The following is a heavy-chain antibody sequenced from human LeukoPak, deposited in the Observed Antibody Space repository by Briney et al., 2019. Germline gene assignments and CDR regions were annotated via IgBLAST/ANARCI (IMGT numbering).Heavy chain of an antibody. CDR1: GFTYRPYA. CDR2: LSGSGAIT. Sequence: GGSLRLSCAGSGFTYRPYAMSWVRQAPGKGLEWVSTLSGSGAITYYADSMKGRFTISRDNSKNTLYLQMNSLRAEDTAVYYCARSGVRDYDFWSGSSLYYYYYYMDVWGKGTTVTVSS. V-gene: IGHV3-23*01. J-gene: IGHJ6*03. CDR3: ARSGVRDYDFWSGSSLYYYYYYMDV. D-gene: IGHD3-3*01.